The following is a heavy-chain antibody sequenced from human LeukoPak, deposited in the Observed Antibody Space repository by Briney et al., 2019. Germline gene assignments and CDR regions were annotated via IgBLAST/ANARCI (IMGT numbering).Heavy chain of an antibody. CDR2: IKQDGSER. V-gene: IGHV3-7*03. D-gene: IGHD3-22*01. Sequence: GGSLRLSCAASGFTFSIYWMSWVRQAPGKGLEWVANIKQDGSERYYVDSVKGRFTLSRDNAKNSLHLQMNSLRAEDTAVYYCARDRWSYDPQGGFDCWGQGTLVTVS. J-gene: IGHJ4*02. CDR1: GFTFSIYW. CDR3: ARDRWSYDPQGGFDC.